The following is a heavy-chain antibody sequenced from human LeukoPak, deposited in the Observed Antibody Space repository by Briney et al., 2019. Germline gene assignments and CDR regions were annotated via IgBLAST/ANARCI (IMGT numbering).Heavy chain of an antibody. Sequence: PSQTLSLTCTVSGGSISSGDYYWSWIRQPPGKGLEWIGSIYYSGSTYYKPSLESRVTISVDTSKNQFSLKLSSVTAADTAVYYCARRGDWGWYFDYWGQGTLVTVSS. CDR1: GGSISSGDYY. V-gene: IGHV4-39*01. D-gene: IGHD2-21*01. J-gene: IGHJ4*02. CDR2: IYYSGST. CDR3: ARRGDWGWYFDY.